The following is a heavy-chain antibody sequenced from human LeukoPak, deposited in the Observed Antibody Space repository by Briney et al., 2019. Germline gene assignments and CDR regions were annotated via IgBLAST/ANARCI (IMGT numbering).Heavy chain of an antibody. CDR1: GFTFSSYW. J-gene: IGHJ4*02. Sequence: GGSLRLSCAASGFTFSSYWMSWVRQAPGKGLEWVANIKQDGSEKYYVDSVKGRYTISRHNAKNSLYLHMHSLRAEDTAVYYCARVGSYGGITFDYWGQGTLVTVSS. CDR3: ARVGSYGGITFDY. CDR2: IKQDGSEK. D-gene: IGHD4-23*01. V-gene: IGHV3-7*01.